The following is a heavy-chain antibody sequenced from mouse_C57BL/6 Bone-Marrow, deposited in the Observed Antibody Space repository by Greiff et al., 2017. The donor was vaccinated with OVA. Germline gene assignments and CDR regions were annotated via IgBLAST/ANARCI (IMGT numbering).Heavy chain of an antibody. CDR1: GYTFTDYY. CDR2: IYPGSGNT. Sequence: VQLQQSGAELVRPGASVKLSCKASGYTFTDYYINWVKQRPGQGLEWIARIYPGSGNTYYNEKFKGKATLTAEKSSSTAYMPLSSLTSEDSAVYFCARSWRWCAYWGQGTLVTVSA. V-gene: IGHV1-76*01. J-gene: IGHJ3*01. CDR3: ARSWRWCAY.